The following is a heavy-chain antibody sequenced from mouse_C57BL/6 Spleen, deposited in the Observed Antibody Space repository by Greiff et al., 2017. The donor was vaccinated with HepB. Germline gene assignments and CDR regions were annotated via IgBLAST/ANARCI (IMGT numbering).Heavy chain of an antibody. CDR2: IYWDDDK. CDR1: GFSLSTSGMG. V-gene: IGHV8-12*01. CDR3: ARRRDGNYSWYFDV. Sequence: QVTLKESGPGILQSSQTLSLTCSFSGFSLSTSGMGVSWIRQPSGKGLEWLAHIYWDDDKRYNPSLKSRLTISKDTSRNQVFLKITSVDTADTATYYCARRRDGNYSWYFDVWGTGTTVTVSS. D-gene: IGHD2-1*01. J-gene: IGHJ1*03.